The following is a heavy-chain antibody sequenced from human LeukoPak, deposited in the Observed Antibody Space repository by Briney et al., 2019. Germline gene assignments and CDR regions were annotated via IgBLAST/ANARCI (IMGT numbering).Heavy chain of an antibody. CDR3: ARHEPLVVVGYYFDY. D-gene: IGHD2-15*01. CDR2: IDPSDSYT. CDR1: GYSFTSYW. V-gene: IGHV5-10-1*01. J-gene: IGHJ4*02. Sequence: GESLKISCKGSGYSFTSYWISWVRQMPGKGLEWMGRIDPSDSYTNYSPSFQGHVTISADKSISTAYLQWSSLKASDTAMYYCARHEPLVVVGYYFDYRGQGTLVTVSS.